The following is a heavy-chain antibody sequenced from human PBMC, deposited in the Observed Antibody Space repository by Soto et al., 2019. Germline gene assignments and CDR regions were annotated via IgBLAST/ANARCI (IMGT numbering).Heavy chain of an antibody. CDR2: IKGKSDGTAA. V-gene: IGHV3-15*07. CDR1: GFTFTNAW. CDR3: TTYAHAGGWFPLGS. J-gene: IGHJ5*02. Sequence: EVRLAESGGGLVEPGESLRLSCAASGFTFTNAWMTWIRQAPGKGLEWVGRIKGKSDGTAADSAAPVRGRFFMSRDDSKATVYLQMNSLKPEDTGLYYCTTYAHAGGWFPLGSWGQGTLVTVSS. D-gene: IGHD6-19*01.